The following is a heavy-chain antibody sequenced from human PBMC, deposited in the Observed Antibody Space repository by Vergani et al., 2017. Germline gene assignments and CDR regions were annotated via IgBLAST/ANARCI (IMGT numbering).Heavy chain of an antibody. CDR3: ARVTMVRGVYFDY. CDR1: GGSISSGSYY. D-gene: IGHD3-10*01. V-gene: IGHV4-39*07. J-gene: IGHJ4*02. Sequence: QVQLQESGPGLVKPSQTLSLTCTVSGGSISSGSYYWGWIRQPPGKGLEWIGSIYYSGRTYYNPSLKSRVTISVYTYKNQVSLKLSSVTAADTAVYYCARVTMVRGVYFDYWGQGTLVTVSS. CDR2: IYYSGRT.